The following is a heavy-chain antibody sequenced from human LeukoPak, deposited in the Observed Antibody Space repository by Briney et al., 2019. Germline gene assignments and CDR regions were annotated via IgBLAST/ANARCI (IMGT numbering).Heavy chain of an antibody. CDR2: IIPIFGTA. CDR3: ATETYQTDY. CDR1: GYTFTGYY. J-gene: IGHJ4*02. Sequence: GASVKVSCKASGYTFTGYYMHWVRQAPGQGLEWMGGIIPIFGTANYAQKFQGRVTITADESTSTAYMELSSLRSEDTAVYYCATETYQTDYWGQGTLVTVSS. D-gene: IGHD2-2*01. V-gene: IGHV1-69*13.